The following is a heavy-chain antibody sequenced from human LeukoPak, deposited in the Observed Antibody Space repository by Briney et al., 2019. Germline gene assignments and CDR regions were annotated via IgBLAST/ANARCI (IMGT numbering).Heavy chain of an antibody. V-gene: IGHV3-7*01. CDR1: GFTFNSYW. CDR3: ARGGTGANDC. D-gene: IGHD3/OR15-3a*01. J-gene: IGHJ4*02. Sequence: GGSLRLSCAASGFTFNSYWMSWLRPAPGKGLEWVANIKQDGSEKYHVDSVKGPFTISRDNAKNSMYLQMNSRRAEDTAVYYCARGGTGANDCWGQGTLVTVSS. CDR2: IKQDGSEK.